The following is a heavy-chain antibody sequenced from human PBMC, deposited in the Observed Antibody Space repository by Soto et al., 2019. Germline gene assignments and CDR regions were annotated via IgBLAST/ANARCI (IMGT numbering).Heavy chain of an antibody. J-gene: IGHJ6*02. Sequence: PGGSLRLSCAASGFTFSSYSMNWVRQAPGKGLEWVSYISSSSSTIYYADSVKGRFTISRDNAKNSLYLQMNSLRDEDTAVYYCALLSSWYGDYYYGMDVWGQGTTVTVSS. D-gene: IGHD6-13*01. CDR3: ALLSSWYGDYYYGMDV. CDR2: ISSSSSTI. V-gene: IGHV3-48*02. CDR1: GFTFSSYS.